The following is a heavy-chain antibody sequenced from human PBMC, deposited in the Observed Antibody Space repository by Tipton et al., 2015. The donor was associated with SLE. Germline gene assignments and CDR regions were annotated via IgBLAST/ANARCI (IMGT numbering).Heavy chain of an antibody. J-gene: IGHJ3*02. V-gene: IGHV1-24*01. CDR2: SNLKYGET. D-gene: IGHD3-3*01. CDR1: GYTLTELS. Sequence: LVQSGPEVKKPGASVKVSCKVSGYTLTELSMDWVRQAPGEGLEWMGGSNLKYGETTYAQKFQPRVTLTEDTSTDTVYMELSGLRYEDTAVYYCAATKRYDDDGPFDIWGQGTMVTVSS. CDR3: AATKRYDDDGPFDI.